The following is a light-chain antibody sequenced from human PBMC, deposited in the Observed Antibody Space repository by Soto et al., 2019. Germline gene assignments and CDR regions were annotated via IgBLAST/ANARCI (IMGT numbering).Light chain of an antibody. J-gene: IGKJ4*01. V-gene: IGKV3-20*01. Sequence: EIVLTQSPGTLSLSPGERATLSCRASQSVSSTYLAWYQQKPGQAPRLLIYGASSRDTGIPDRFSGSGSGTDFTLTISRLEPDDFAVYYCQHYGSLVLTFGGGTKVEIK. CDR3: QHYGSLVLT. CDR1: QSVSSTY. CDR2: GAS.